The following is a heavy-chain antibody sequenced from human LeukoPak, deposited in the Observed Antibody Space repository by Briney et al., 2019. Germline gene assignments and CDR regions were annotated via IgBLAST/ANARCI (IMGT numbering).Heavy chain of an antibody. CDR1: GGSISSSNW. V-gene: IGHV4-4*02. CDR3: ARHGSRAVAGYFDY. Sequence: SGTLSLTCAVSGGSISSSNWWSWVRQPPGRGLEWIGEIYHSGSTNYNPSLKSRVTISVDKSKNQFSLKVSSVTAADTAVYYCARHGSRAVAGYFDYWGQGTLVTVSS. J-gene: IGHJ4*02. CDR2: IYHSGST. D-gene: IGHD6-19*01.